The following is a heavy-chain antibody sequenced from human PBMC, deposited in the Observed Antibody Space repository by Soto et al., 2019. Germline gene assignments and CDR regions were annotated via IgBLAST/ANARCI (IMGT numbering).Heavy chain of an antibody. Sequence: VQLLESGGGLVQPGGSLRLSCAASGFTFSSYAMSWVRQAPGKGLEWVSGISGSGGTTYYVDSVKGRSTISRDNSKNTLYLQMNSLRAEDTAIYYGAKARSTSLYGVDVWGQGTTVTVSS. CDR2: ISGSGGTT. V-gene: IGHV3-23*01. CDR1: GFTFSSYA. CDR3: AKARSTSLYGVDV. D-gene: IGHD2-2*01. J-gene: IGHJ6*02.